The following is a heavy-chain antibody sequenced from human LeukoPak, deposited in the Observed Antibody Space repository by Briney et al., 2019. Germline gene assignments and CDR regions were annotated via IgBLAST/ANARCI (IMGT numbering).Heavy chain of an antibody. J-gene: IGHJ3*01. CDR1: SYIFTSYY. D-gene: IGHD2/OR15-2a*01. V-gene: IGHV5-51*01. CDR2: IIPGDSET. CDR3: ARRISQGIGIVIEAFDV. Sequence: GGALKSLCRASSYIFTSYYIMWGRHLPGKERVGWVIIIPGDSETRYSPSFQGQVTISADKSISTAYLQWSSLKTSDTAMYYCARRISQGIGIVIEAFDVWGQGTMVTVSS.